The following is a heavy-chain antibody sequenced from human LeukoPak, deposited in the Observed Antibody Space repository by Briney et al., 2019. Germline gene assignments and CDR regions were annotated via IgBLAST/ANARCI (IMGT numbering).Heavy chain of an antibody. CDR3: SRDRLGGLDL. D-gene: IGHD5-12*01. Sequence: EWVSSISTMSNYLFYRDSVKVPFTISRDNAKNSVYLQMNSLSPEDTAVYYCSRDRLGGLDLWGQGTLVTVSS. CDR2: ISTMSNYL. J-gene: IGHJ5*02. V-gene: IGHV3-21*01.